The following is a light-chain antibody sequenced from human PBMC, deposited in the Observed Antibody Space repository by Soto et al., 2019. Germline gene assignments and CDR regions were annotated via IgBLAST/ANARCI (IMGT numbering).Light chain of an antibody. Sequence: EIVLTQSPGTLSLSPGERATLSCRASQSVSSSYLAWYQQKPGQAPRVLIHGASSRATGIPDRFSGSESGTDFTLTISRLEPEDFAVYFCQQYGNPPPNALGQGTKVEIK. CDR3: QQYGNPPPNA. V-gene: IGKV3-20*01. CDR2: GAS. J-gene: IGKJ2*01. CDR1: QSVSSSY.